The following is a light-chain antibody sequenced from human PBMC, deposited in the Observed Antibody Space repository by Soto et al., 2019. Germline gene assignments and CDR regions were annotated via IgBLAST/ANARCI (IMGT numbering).Light chain of an antibody. CDR2: DSS. V-gene: IGKV1-5*01. J-gene: IGKJ1*01. Sequence: DIQRPPSPSTLSASVVYIFLITFRASQRISSWLAWYQQKPGKAPNVLMYDSSSLESGVPSRFSGSGSGTEFTITISSLQPDDFETYYCQQYNSYPWTCGQGTTGDIK. CDR1: QRISSW. CDR3: QQYNSYPWT.